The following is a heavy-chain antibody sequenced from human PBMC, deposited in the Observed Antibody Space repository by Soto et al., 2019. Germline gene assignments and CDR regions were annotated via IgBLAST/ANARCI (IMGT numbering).Heavy chain of an antibody. CDR2: ISSSGSTI. CDR1: GFTFSDYY. D-gene: IGHD3-3*01. CDR3: ARVGSGYDLWSGYYYYYYMDV. Sequence: GGSLRLSCAASGFTFSDYYMSWIRQAPGKGLEWVSYISSSGSTIYYADSVKGRFTISRDNAKNSLYLQMNSLRAEDTAVYYFARVGSGYDLWSGYYYYYYMDVWGKGTSVTVSS. V-gene: IGHV3-11*01. J-gene: IGHJ6*03.